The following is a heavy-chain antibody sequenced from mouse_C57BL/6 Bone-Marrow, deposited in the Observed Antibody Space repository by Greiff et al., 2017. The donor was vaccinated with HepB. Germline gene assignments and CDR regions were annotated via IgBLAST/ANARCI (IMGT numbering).Heavy chain of an antibody. D-gene: IGHD1-1*01. CDR3: ASSSYPAGFAY. CDR1: GYSITSGYY. V-gene: IGHV3-6*01. CDR2: ISYDGSN. Sequence: EVKLMESGPGLVKPSQSLSLTCSVTGYSITSGYYWNWIRQFPGNKLEWMGYISYDGSNNYNPSLKNRISITRDTSKNQFFLKLNSVTTEDTATYYCASSSYPAGFAYWGQGTLVTVSA. J-gene: IGHJ3*01.